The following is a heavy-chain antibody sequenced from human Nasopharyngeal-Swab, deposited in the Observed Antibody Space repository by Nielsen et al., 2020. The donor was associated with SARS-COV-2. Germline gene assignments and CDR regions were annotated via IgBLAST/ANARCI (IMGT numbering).Heavy chain of an antibody. V-gene: IGHV1-3*01. J-gene: IGHJ6*02. Sequence: ASVKVSCKASGYTFTTYGMHWVRQAPGQRLEWMGWINAGNGNTEYSQKFQSRVTITRDTSASTAYMELSSLRCEDTAVYYCARGGNYDFWTGYYLSHNYYYGMDVWGQGTTVTVSS. CDR3: ARGGNYDFWTGYYLSHNYYYGMDV. D-gene: IGHD3-3*01. CDR1: GYTFTTYG. CDR2: INAGNGNT.